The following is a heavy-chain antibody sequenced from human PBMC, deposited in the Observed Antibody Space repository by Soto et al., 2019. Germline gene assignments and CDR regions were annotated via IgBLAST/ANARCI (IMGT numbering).Heavy chain of an antibody. J-gene: IGHJ4*02. CDR2: ISTYNGNT. D-gene: IGHD3-22*01. CDR1: GYTFTTYG. V-gene: IGHV1-18*01. CDR3: ARGPTDYYDNSGDYFVDY. Sequence: VQLVQSGAEVKKPGASVKVSCKASGYTFTTYGMSWVRQSPGQGLDWMGWISTYNGNTKYAERLQGRVTMTTDTTTSTAYMELRSLRSDDTAVYYCARGPTDYYDNSGDYFVDYWGQGTLVTVSS.